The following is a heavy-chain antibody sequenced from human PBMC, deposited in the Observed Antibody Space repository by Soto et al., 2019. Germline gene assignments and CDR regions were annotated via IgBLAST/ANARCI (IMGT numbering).Heavy chain of an antibody. CDR3: THRLVGSGQGY. J-gene: IGHJ4*02. CDR2: IHWNDDN. CDR1: GFSLTTGRVG. D-gene: IGHD2-15*01. Sequence: QITLEETGPTLVKPTQTLTLTCTFSGFSLTTGRVGMGWIRQPPGKALEWLAVIHWNDDNHYSPSLKSRLTITKDTSKNQVVLTLTNMDPVDTATYYCTHRLVGSGQGYWGQGTLVTVSS. V-gene: IGHV2-5*01.